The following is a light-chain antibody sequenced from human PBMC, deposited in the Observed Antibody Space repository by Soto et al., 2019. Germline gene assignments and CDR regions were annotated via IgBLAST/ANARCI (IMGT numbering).Light chain of an antibody. CDR2: FAS. CDR3: QKYNSAPWT. J-gene: IGKJ1*01. CDR1: QVISNY. Sequence: DIQMTQSPSSLSASVGDRVTITCRASQVISNYLAWYQQQPVKVPKLLIYFASTLQSGFPSRFSGSGSGTDFTLTISSLQPEDVATYYCQKYNSAPWTFGQGTKVEIK. V-gene: IGKV1-27*01.